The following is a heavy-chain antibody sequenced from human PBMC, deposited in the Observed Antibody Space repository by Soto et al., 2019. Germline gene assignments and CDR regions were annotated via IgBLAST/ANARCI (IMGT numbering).Heavy chain of an antibody. V-gene: IGHV1-69*01. D-gene: IGHD3-10*01. CDR2: SIPIFGTA. Sequence: QVQLVQSGAEVKKPGSSVKVSCKASGGTFSSYAISWVRQAPGQGLEWMGGSIPIFGTANYAQKFQGRVTITADESTSTAYMELSSLRSEDTAVYYCAYTYYYGSGSYYRSLWYFDYWGQGTLVTVSS. CDR3: AYTYYYGSGSYYRSLWYFDY. J-gene: IGHJ4*02. CDR1: GGTFSSYA.